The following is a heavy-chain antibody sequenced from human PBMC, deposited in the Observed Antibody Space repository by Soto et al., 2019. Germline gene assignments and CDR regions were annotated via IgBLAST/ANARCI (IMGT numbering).Heavy chain of an antibody. D-gene: IGHD3-10*01. CDR3: ARWALVWFGEVWFDP. Sequence: VTLKESDPVLVKPTETLTLTCTVSGFSLSNARMGVSWIRQPPGKALEWLADIFSNDEKSYSTSLKSRLTNSKDTSKSHVVLTMTNMDPVDTSTYYWARWALVWFGEVWFDPWGQGTLVTVSS. CDR1: GFSLSNARMG. CDR2: IFSNDEK. V-gene: IGHV2-26*01. J-gene: IGHJ5*02.